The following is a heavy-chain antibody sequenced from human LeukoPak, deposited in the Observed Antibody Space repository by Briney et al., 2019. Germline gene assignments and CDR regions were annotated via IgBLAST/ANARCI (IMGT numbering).Heavy chain of an antibody. V-gene: IGHV3-30-3*01. CDR2: ISYDGSYK. CDR1: GFTFSSYA. J-gene: IGHJ4*02. Sequence: PGGSLRLSCAASGFTFSSYAMHWVRQAPGKGLEWVAVISYDGSYKYYADSVKGRFTISRDNSKNTLYLQMNSLRAEDTAVYYCARDRMYYDSSGYYYPYWGQGTLVTVSS. CDR3: ARDRMYYDSSGYYYPY. D-gene: IGHD3-22*01.